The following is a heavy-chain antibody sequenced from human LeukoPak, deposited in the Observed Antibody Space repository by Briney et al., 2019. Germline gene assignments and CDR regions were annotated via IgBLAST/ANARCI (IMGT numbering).Heavy chain of an antibody. CDR3: ARRYDFWSGYPPPLDY. D-gene: IGHD3-3*01. CDR1: GGSFSGYY. Sequence: SETLSLTCAVFGGSFSGYYWNWIRQPPGKGLEWIGQINPSRNTNYNPSLKSRVAISVDTSKKQFSLKLSSVTAADTAVYYCARRYDFWSGYPPPLDYWGQGTLVTVSS. J-gene: IGHJ4*02. V-gene: IGHV4-34*01. CDR2: INPSRNT.